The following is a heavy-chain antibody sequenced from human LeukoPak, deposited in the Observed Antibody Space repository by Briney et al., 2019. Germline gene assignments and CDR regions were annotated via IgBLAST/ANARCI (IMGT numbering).Heavy chain of an antibody. V-gene: IGHV4-59*08. CDR3: ARNKGRYGSGRVHFDP. D-gene: IGHD3-10*01. CDR1: GGSISSYY. Sequence: SETLSLTCTVSGGSISSYYWSWIRQPPGKGLEWIWYIYYSGSTNYNPSLKSRVTISVDTSKNPLSLKLSSVTAADTAVYYFARNKGRYGSGRVHFDPWGQGTLVTVSS. J-gene: IGHJ5*02. CDR2: IYYSGST.